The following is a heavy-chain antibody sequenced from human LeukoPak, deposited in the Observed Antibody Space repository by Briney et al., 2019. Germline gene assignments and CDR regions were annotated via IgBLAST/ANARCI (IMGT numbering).Heavy chain of an antibody. CDR3: ARYRVGATAIDY. V-gene: IGHV1-2*02. J-gene: IGHJ4*02. D-gene: IGHD1-26*01. CDR1: GYTFTGYY. CDR2: INPNSGGT. Sequence: ASVKVSCKASGYTFTGYYMHWVRQAPGQGLEWMGWINPNSGGTNYAQKFQGRVTMTRDTSISTAYMELSRLRSDDTAVHYCARYRVGATAIDYWGQGTLVTVSS.